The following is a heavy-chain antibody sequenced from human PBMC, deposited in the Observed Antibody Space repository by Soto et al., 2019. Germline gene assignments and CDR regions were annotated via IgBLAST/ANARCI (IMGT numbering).Heavy chain of an antibody. CDR3: ARVKPAVACTWGDAFDI. J-gene: IGHJ3*02. Sequence: QVQLQQWGAGLLKPSETLSLTCAVYGGSFSGYYWSWIRQPPGKGLEWFGEINHSGSAYYNPSLKSRVTISVDTSKNQFSLKLSSVTAADTAVYYCARVKPAVACTWGDAFDIWGQGTMVTVSS. D-gene: IGHD6-19*01. CDR1: GGSFSGYY. V-gene: IGHV4-34*01. CDR2: INHSGSA.